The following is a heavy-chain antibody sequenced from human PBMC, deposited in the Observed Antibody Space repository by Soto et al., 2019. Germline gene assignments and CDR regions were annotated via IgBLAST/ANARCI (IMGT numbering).Heavy chain of an antibody. CDR1: GYTFTGYY. D-gene: IGHD3-10*01. CDR3: ARGGDYYGSGSYYTLDY. J-gene: IGHJ4*02. Sequence: QVQLVQSGAEVKKPGASVKVSCKASGYTFTGYYMHWVRQAPGQGLEWMGWINPNSGGTNYAQKFQGWVTMTRDTSISTAYMELSRLRSDVTAVYYCARGGDYYGSGSYYTLDYWGQGTLVTVSS. CDR2: INPNSGGT. V-gene: IGHV1-2*04.